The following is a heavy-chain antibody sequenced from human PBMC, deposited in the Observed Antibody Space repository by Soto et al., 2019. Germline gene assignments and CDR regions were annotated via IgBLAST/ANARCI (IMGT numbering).Heavy chain of an antibody. CDR1: GDSVSSYSAA. Sequence: SQTLSLTCAISGDSVSSYSAAWNWIRQSPSGGLEWLGRTYYRSRFFSDYAESVKSRIIINPDTSKNQFSLQLKSVTPEDTAVYYCARSEEDSDYYYYGMDVWGQGTTVTAP. CDR2: TYYRSRFFS. J-gene: IGHJ6*02. CDR3: ARSEEDSDYYYYGMDV. D-gene: IGHD2-15*01. V-gene: IGHV6-1*01.